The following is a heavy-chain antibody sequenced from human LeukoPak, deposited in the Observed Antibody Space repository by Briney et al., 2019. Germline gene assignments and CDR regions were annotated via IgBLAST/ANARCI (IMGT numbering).Heavy chain of an antibody. Sequence: GGSLRLSCVATGFTFSSFAMSWFRQAPGKGLVWVSRINSDGSSTSYADSVKGRFTISRDNAKNTLYLQMNSLRAEDTAVYYCANLRSWGQGTLVTVSS. CDR3: ANLRS. CDR2: INSDGSST. D-gene: IGHD3-16*01. CDR1: GFTFSSFA. J-gene: IGHJ5*02. V-gene: IGHV3-74*01.